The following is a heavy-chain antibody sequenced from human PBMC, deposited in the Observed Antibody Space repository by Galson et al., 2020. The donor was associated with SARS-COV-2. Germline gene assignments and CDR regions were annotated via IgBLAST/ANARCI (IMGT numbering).Heavy chain of an antibody. D-gene: IGHD1-26*01. Sequence: GESLKISCAASGFTFTDYYMSWIRQAPGKGLEWISYISSSTRYISYADSVKGRFTISRDNAKNSLFLQMNSLRAEDTAVYYCARSLGGSYSLDYWGQGTLVTVSS. CDR2: ISSSTRYI. V-gene: IGHV3-11*06. CDR1: GFTFTDYY. J-gene: IGHJ4*02. CDR3: ARSLGGSYSLDY.